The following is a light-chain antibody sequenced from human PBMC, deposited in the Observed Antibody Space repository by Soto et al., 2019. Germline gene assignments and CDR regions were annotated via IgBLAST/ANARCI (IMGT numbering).Light chain of an antibody. CDR1: QSISSF. V-gene: IGKV1-39*01. J-gene: IGKJ5*01. CDR3: QSYNTARPT. Sequence: DIQMTQSPSSLSASVGDRVTITCRASQSISSFLTWYQQKAGKAPKLLIYAASSLQSGVPSRFSGSGSGTDFTLTISGLQPEDLATYYCQSYNTARPTFGQGTRLEI. CDR2: AAS.